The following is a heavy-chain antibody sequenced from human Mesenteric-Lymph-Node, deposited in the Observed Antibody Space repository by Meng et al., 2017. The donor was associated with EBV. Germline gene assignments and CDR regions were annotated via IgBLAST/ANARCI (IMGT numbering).Heavy chain of an antibody. CDR3: ARMGSGAWRYNTDY. Sequence: QLPLLESGPGVVKPSVTLSLTCIVDGGSSSSSSYNWGWIRQSPGKGLEWIGNIYYSGSTYYNPSPRSRVTISVDTSKNQFSLKLNSVTAADTAVYYCARMGSGAWRYNTDYWGQGTLVTVSS. J-gene: IGHJ4*02. CDR1: GGSSSSSSYN. D-gene: IGHD3-10*01. V-gene: IGHV4-39*07. CDR2: IYYSGST.